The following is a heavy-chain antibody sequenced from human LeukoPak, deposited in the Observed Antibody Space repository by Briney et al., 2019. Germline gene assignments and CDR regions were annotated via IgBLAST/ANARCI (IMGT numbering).Heavy chain of an antibody. J-gene: IGHJ4*02. CDR1: GFTFSSYG. Sequence: GGSLRLSCAASGFTFSSYGMHWVRQAPGKGLEWVAVIWYDGSNKYYADSVKGRFTISRDNSKNTLYLQMNSLRAEDTAEYYCARANVDTAMGLFYYFDYWGQGTLVTVSS. V-gene: IGHV3-33*01. D-gene: IGHD5-18*01. CDR2: IWYDGSNK. CDR3: ARANVDTAMGLFYYFDY.